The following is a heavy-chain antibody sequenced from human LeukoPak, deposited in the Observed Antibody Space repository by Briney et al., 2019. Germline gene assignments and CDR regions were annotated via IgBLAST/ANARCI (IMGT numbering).Heavy chain of an antibody. CDR3: ARRGGIFVPLMGVDP. J-gene: IGHJ5*02. V-gene: IGHV4-39*02. D-gene: IGHD1-14*01. Sequence: RTSETLSLTCTVSGGSISSQNYYWDWIRQSPGKGLECIASIYYSGDTYYNPSLKSRVTISVDTSKNHFSLKVRSVTAADTAVYYCARRGGIFVPLMGVDPWGQGTLVIVSS. CDR1: GGSISSQNYY. CDR2: IYYSGDT.